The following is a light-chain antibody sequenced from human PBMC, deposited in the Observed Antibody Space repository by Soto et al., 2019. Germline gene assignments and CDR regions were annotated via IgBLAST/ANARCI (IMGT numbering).Light chain of an antibody. CDR1: QSVSSSY. CDR2: GAS. Sequence: EIVMTQSPATLSVSPGEGATLSCRASQSVSSSYLAWYQQKPGQAPRLLIYGASSRATGIPDRFSGSGSGTDFTLTISRLEPEDFATYYCQQSSSSPWTFGQGTKVDIK. CDR3: QQSSSSPWT. J-gene: IGKJ1*01. V-gene: IGKV3D-20*02.